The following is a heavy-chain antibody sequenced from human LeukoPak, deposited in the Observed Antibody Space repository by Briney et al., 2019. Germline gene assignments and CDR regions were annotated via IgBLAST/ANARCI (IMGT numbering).Heavy chain of an antibody. D-gene: IGHD1-26*01. CDR2: ISVSGGNT. J-gene: IGHJ4*02. CDR1: GFTFSSYA. Sequence: PGGSLRLSCAASGFTFSSYAMTWVRQAPGKGLEWVSDISVSGGNTYYADSVQGRFIISRDNSKNTLNLQMNSLRVEGTAVYYCAKGASGSYHIPYDYWGQGSLVTVSS. V-gene: IGHV3-23*01. CDR3: AKGASGSYHIPYDY.